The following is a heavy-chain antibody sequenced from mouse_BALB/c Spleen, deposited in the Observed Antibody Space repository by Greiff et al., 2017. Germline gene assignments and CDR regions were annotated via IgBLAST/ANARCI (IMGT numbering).Heavy chain of an antibody. CDR2: ISSGGSYT. CDR3: TRERTAGYAMDY. CDR1: GFTFSSYT. V-gene: IGHV5-6-4*01. Sequence: EVQRVESGGGLVKPGGSLKLSCAASGFTFSSYTMSWVRQTPEKRLEWVATISSGGSYTYYPDSVKGRFTISRDNAKNTLYLQMSSLKSEDTAMYYCTRERTAGYAMDYWGQGTSVTVSS. J-gene: IGHJ4*01.